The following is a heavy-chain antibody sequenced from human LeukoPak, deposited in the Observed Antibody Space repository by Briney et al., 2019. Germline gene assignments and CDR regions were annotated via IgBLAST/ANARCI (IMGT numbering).Heavy chain of an antibody. CDR2: ISYDGSNK. V-gene: IGHV3-30*03. D-gene: IGHD1-20*01. CDR1: GFTFSSYS. CDR3: ARDTRYNWNWWFDP. J-gene: IGHJ5*02. Sequence: GGSLRLSCAASGFTFSSYSMNWVRQAPGKGLEWVAVISYDGSNKYYADSVKGRFTISRDNSKNTLYLQMNSLRAEDTAVYYCARDTRYNWNWWFDPWGQGTLVTVSS.